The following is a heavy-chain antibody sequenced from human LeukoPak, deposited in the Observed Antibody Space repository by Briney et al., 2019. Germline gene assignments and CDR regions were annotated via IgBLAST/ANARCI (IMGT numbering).Heavy chain of an antibody. J-gene: IGHJ4*02. CDR1: GYTFSDYY. Sequence: ASVKVSCKASGYTFSDYYLHWVRQAPGQGLEWMGWINPNSGGTNYAQKFQGRVTMTRDTSISTAYMELSRLRSDDTAVYYCARGSGSYDYWGQGTLVTVSS. CDR3: ARGSGSYDY. D-gene: IGHD1-26*01. V-gene: IGHV1-2*02. CDR2: INPNSGGT.